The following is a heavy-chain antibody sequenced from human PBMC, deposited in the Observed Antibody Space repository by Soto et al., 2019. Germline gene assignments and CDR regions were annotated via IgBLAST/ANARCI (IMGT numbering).Heavy chain of an antibody. CDR2: ISGSGGGA. CDR1: GFTFSNYA. CDR3: VGDGSGWYSRGSFGV. J-gene: IGHJ3*01. V-gene: IGHV3-23*01. D-gene: IGHD6-19*01. Sequence: EVQVLESGGGLVRPGGSLRLSCAASGFTFSNYAMNWVRQAPGKGLEWDSVISGSGGGAYYADSVQGRFTISRDNSKNTLYLQMNCLRAEDTAIYYWVGDGSGWYSRGSFGVWGRGTMVTVSS.